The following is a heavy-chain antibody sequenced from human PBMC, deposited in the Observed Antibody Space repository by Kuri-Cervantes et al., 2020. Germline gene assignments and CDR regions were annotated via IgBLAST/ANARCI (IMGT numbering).Heavy chain of an antibody. Sequence: GESLKISCAASGFTFSNYWMHWVRQAPGKGLVWVSRINGDGTTTTYADSVQGRFTISRDNAKNSLYLQMNSLKTEDTAVYYCTTREAYWGQGTLVTVSS. CDR1: GFTFSNYW. CDR2: INGDGTTT. J-gene: IGHJ4*02. CDR3: TTREAY. D-gene: IGHD1-14*01. V-gene: IGHV3-74*01.